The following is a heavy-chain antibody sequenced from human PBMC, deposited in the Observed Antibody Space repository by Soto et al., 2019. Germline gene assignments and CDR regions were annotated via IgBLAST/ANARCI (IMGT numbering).Heavy chain of an antibody. J-gene: IGHJ6*03. CDR2: ISSSSSYI. V-gene: IGHV3-21*01. CDR3: AGDQEYYDYIWGSYYMDV. D-gene: IGHD3-16*01. Sequence: EVQLVESGGGLGKPGGSLRLSCAASGFTFSSYSMNWVRQAPGKGLEWVSSISSSSSYIYYADSVKGRFTISRDNAKNSLYLQMNSLIAEDTAVYYCAGDQEYYDYIWGSYYMDVWGKGTTVTVSS. CDR1: GFTFSSYS.